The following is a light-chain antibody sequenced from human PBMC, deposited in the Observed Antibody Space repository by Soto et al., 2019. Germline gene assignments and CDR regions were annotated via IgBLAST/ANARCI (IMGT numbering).Light chain of an antibody. CDR2: GAS. CDR3: QQQGRSWLN. V-gene: IGKV3-20*01. Sequence: IVLTQSPGTLSFSPGERATLSCRASQSVSSNSLSWYQQKPGQAPRLFIYGASTRATGIPDRFSGSGSGKDFTLTISRLEPQDCAVYYCQQQGRSWLNFGHGRGLDIX. J-gene: IGKJ5*01. CDR1: QSVSSNS.